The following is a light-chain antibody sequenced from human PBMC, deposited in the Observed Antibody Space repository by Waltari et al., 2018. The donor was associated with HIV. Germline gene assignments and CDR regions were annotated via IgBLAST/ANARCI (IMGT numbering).Light chain of an antibody. CDR1: SLRSYY. V-gene: IGLV3-19*01. CDR3: NARDSSGNHHVV. J-gene: IGLJ2*01. Sequence: SSELTQDPAVSVALGQTVRITCHGDSLRSYYASWYQQKPGQAPVLVIYGKNNRPSGIPDRFSGSSSGNTASLTITGAQAEDEADYYCNARDSSGNHHVVFGGGTKLTVL. CDR2: GKN.